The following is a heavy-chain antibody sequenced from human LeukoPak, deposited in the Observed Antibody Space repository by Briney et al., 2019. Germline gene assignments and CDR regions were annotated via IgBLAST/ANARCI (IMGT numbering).Heavy chain of an antibody. CDR2: MNPNSGNT. CDR3: ARRITMIPTGGMDV. Sequence: GASVKVSCKASGYTFTSYDINWVRQATGQGLEWMGWMNPNSGNTGYAQKFQGRVTMTRNTSISTAYMELSSLRSEDTAVYYCARRITMIPTGGMDVWGQGTTVTVSS. J-gene: IGHJ6*02. D-gene: IGHD3-22*01. V-gene: IGHV1-8*01. CDR1: GYTFTSYD.